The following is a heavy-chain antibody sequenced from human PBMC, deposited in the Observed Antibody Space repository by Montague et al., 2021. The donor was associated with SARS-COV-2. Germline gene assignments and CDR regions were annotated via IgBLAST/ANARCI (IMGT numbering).Heavy chain of an antibody. CDR1: GDSINSNYY. J-gene: IGHJ4*02. V-gene: IGHV4-38-2*02. CDR3: ARATYYVPGKDYQFDY. Sequence: SETLSLTCTVSGDSINSNYYWGWIRQPPGKGLEWIGCSYHSGTTHYHPSLKSRVTISLDTSNNHFSLNVTSVTASDTAVYYCARATYYVPGKDYQFDYWGRGTLVTVSS. D-gene: IGHD3-10*02. CDR2: SYHSGTT.